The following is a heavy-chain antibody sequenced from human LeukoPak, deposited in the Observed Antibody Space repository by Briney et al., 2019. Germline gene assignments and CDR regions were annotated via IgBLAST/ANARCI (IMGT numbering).Heavy chain of an antibody. J-gene: IGHJ6*03. Sequence: GGSLRLSCVASGLTFRKYTMSWVRQAPGKGLEWVGRIKSKTDGGTTDYAAPVKGRFTISRDDSKNTLYLQMNSLKTEDTAVYYCTTDFWSGYAYYYYMDVWGKGTTVTVSS. CDR3: TTDFWSGYAYYYYMDV. CDR1: GLTFRKYT. D-gene: IGHD3-3*01. CDR2: IKSKTDGGTT. V-gene: IGHV3-15*01.